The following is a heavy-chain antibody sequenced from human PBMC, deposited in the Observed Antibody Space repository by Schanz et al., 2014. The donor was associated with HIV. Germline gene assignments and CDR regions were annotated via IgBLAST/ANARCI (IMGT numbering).Heavy chain of an antibody. CDR1: GFNFSNYA. CDR2: FSGSAGST. CDR3: AKDPTYGDYGGDAFDI. Sequence: EVRLLESGGGLVQPGGSLRLACSASGFNFSNYAMHWVRQTAGKGLAWVSGFSGSAGSTYYADSVKGRFTISRDNSKNTLYLQMNSLRAEDTAVYYCAKDPTYGDYGGDAFDIWGQGTMVTVSS. J-gene: IGHJ3*02. V-gene: IGHV3-23*01. D-gene: IGHD4-17*01.